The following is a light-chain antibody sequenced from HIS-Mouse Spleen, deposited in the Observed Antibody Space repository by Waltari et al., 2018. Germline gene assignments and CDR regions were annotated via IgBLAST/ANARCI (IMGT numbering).Light chain of an antibody. CDR3: SSYAGSNNLV. V-gene: IGLV2-8*01. CDR1: SSDVGGYDY. Sequence: SALPQPPSASGSPGQSGTIFCTGTSSDVGGYDYAPWYQQQPGKAPKLMIYEVSKRPSGVPDRFSGSKSGNTASLTVSELQAEDEADYYCSSYAGSNNLVFGGGTKLTVL. J-gene: IGLJ2*01. CDR2: EVS.